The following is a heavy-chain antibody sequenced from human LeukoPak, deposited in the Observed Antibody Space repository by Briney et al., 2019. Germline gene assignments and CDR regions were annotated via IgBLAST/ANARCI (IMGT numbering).Heavy chain of an antibody. CDR2: ISYDGSNK. D-gene: IGHD4-17*01. J-gene: IGHJ6*02. CDR3: AKSTVTDYYYYGMDV. V-gene: IGHV3-30*18. CDR1: GYTFTGYY. Sequence: SCKASGYTFTGYYMHWVRQAPGKGLEWVAVISYDGSNKYYADSVKGRFTISRDNSKNTLYLQMNSLRAEDTAVYYCAKSTVTDYYYYGMDVWGQGTTVTVSS.